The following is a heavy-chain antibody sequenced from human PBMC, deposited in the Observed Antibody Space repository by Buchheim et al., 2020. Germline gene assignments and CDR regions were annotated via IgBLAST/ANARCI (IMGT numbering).Heavy chain of an antibody. V-gene: IGHV4-61*02. D-gene: IGHD1-26*01. Sequence: QQQLQESGPGLVKPSETLSLTCTVSGGSISSGSYYWSWIRQPAGKGLEWIGRIYTSRSTNYNPSLKSRVNISIDTSKNQFSLKLSSVTAADTAVYYCARVRKMGATRAETDYWGQGTL. CDR1: GGSISSGSYY. CDR2: IYTSRST. J-gene: IGHJ4*02. CDR3: ARVRKMGATRAETDY.